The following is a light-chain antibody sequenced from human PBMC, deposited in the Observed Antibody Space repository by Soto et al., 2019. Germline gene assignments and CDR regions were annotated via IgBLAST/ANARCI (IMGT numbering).Light chain of an antibody. J-gene: IGLJ1*01. CDR3: SSYTSTSTLPYV. CDR1: SSDVGGYNY. CDR2: EVS. V-gene: IGLV2-14*01. Sequence: QSALPQRSSVSGSPGQSVTISFTGTSSDVGGYNYVCWYQHHPGKAPKLIIYEVSDRPSGVSSRFSGSKSGNTASLTISGLQAEDEADYYCSSYTSTSTLPYVFGTGTKVTVL.